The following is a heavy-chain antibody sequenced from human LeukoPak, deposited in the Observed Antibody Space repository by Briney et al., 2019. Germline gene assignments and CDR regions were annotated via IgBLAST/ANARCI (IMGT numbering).Heavy chain of an antibody. J-gene: IGHJ4*02. Sequence: ASVKVSCKASGGTFSSYAISWVRQAPGQGLEWMGRIIPILGIANYAQKFQGRVTITADTSTSTAYMELRSLRSDDTAVYYCARVRAYCTSTSCHDFWGQGTLVTVSS. CDR2: IIPILGIA. D-gene: IGHD2-2*01. V-gene: IGHV1-69*04. CDR3: ARVRAYCTSTSCHDF. CDR1: GGTFSSYA.